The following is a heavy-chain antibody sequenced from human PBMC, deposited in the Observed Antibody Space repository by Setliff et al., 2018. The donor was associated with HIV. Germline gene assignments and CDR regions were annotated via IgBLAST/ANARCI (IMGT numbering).Heavy chain of an antibody. J-gene: IGHJ4*02. V-gene: IGHV3-9*01. CDR2: INWNSGSI. D-gene: IGHD2-2*01. CDR3: VKGDCTSSSCELES. Sequence: LSCVGSGFTFDDYAMHWVRQAPGKGLEWVPAINWNSGSIGYAVSVMGRFTVSRDNAKNSLYLQMNSLRTEDTALYYCVKGDCTSSSCELESWGQGTLVTVSS. CDR1: GFTFDDYA.